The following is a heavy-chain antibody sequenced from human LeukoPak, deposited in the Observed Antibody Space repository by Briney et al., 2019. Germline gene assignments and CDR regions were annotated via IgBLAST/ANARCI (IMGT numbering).Heavy chain of an antibody. CDR3: AVHNSGFCY. V-gene: IGHV3-23*01. CDR2: ISDSGDST. Sequence: PGGTLRPSCAVSGFTFSIYGMSWVRQAPGKGLEWVSAISDSGDSTYYADSVKGRFTISRDNSKNTLYLQMNSLRAEDTAVYYCAVHNSGFCYWGQGTQVTVSS. J-gene: IGHJ4*02. CDR1: GFTFSIYG. D-gene: IGHD3-22*01.